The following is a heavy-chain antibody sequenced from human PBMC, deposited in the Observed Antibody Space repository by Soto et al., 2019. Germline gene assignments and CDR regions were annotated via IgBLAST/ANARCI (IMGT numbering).Heavy chain of an antibody. Sequence: SVKVSCKASGGTFSSYTITWVRQAPGQGLEWVGRLIPILGIANYAQKLQGRVTITADKSTSTAYMELSTLRSEDTAMYYCATSITVWGAFNIWGQGTMVTV. V-gene: IGHV1-69*02. CDR2: LIPILGIA. CDR1: GGTFSSYT. D-gene: IGHD4-4*01. CDR3: ATSITVWGAFNI. J-gene: IGHJ3*02.